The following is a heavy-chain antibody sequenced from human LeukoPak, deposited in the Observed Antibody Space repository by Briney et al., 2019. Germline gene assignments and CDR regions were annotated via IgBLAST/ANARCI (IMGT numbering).Heavy chain of an antibody. Sequence: ASVKVSCKASGYTFTTYGISWVRQAPGHGLEWMGWISAYNANTNYAQKFQGRVTMTTDTSTSTAYMDLRSLRSDDTAVYYCARPQEEDGYNYNWAFDYWGQGTLVTVSS. V-gene: IGHV1-18*01. CDR3: ARPQEEDGYNYNWAFDY. CDR2: ISAYNANT. D-gene: IGHD5-24*01. J-gene: IGHJ4*02. CDR1: GYTFTTYG.